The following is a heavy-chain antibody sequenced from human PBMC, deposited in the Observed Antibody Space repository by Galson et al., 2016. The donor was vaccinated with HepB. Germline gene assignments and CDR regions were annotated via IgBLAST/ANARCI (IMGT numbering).Heavy chain of an antibody. CDR1: GFTFHSYA. CDR2: INWNGGKK. Sequence: SLRLSCAASGFTFHSYAMSWVRQVPGKGLEWVSGINWNGGKKGYADSVKGRFTISRDNAKDSLYLQINSLRAEDTALYFCVRRRTIYFGYAMDVWGQGTTVTVSS. CDR3: VRRRTIYFGYAMDV. V-gene: IGHV3-20*04. D-gene: IGHD3-3*01. J-gene: IGHJ6*02.